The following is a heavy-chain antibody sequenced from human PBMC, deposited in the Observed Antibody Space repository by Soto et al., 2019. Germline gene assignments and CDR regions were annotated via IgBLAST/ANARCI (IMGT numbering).Heavy chain of an antibody. CDR2: INPNSGGT. D-gene: IGHD2-2*01. Sequence: VASVKVSCKASGYTFTGYYMHWVRQAPGQGLEWMGWINPNSGGTNCAQKFQGWVTMTRDTSISTAYMELSRLRSDDTAVYYCARGGLGYCSSTSCYVDAFDIWGQGTMVTVSS. CDR3: ARGGLGYCSSTSCYVDAFDI. J-gene: IGHJ3*02. CDR1: GYTFTGYY. V-gene: IGHV1-2*04.